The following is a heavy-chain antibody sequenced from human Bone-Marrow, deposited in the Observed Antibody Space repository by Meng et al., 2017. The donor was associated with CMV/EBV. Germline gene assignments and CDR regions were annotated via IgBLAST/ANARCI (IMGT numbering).Heavy chain of an antibody. Sequence: GGSLRLSCAASGFTFSSYSMNWVRQAPGKGLEWVSSISSSSSYIYYADSVKGRFTISRDNAKNSLYLQMNSLRAEDTAVYYCAKDKIMTETQPRATYGLDVWGPGTTVTVSS. J-gene: IGHJ6*02. CDR1: GFTFSSYS. CDR2: ISSSSSYI. D-gene: IGHD3-9*01. V-gene: IGHV3-21*01. CDR3: AKDKIMTETQPRATYGLDV.